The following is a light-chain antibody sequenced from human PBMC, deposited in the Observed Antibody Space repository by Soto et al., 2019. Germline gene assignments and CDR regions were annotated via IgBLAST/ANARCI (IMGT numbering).Light chain of an antibody. Sequence: QSVLTQPASVSGSPGQSITISCTGTNSDLGTYNLVSWYQQHPGKAPKTIIYEVTKRPSGVSKRFSGSKSGNTASLTISGLQAEDEADYYCCSYGRSVVFGGGTKLTVL. CDR1: NSDLGTYNL. V-gene: IGLV2-23*02. J-gene: IGLJ2*01. CDR3: CSYGRSVV. CDR2: EVT.